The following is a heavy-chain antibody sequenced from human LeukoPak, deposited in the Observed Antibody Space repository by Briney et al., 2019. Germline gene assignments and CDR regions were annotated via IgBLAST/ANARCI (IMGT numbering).Heavy chain of an antibody. V-gene: IGHV1-2*02. Sequence: GASVKVSCKASGYTFSGYYMHWVRQAPGQGLEWMGWIYPNSGDTNYAQSFQGRVTMTRDTSISTVYMELTRLTSDDTAVYYCARGSVTGGWYLNLGYWGQGTLVTVSS. D-gene: IGHD6-19*01. J-gene: IGHJ4*02. CDR1: GYTFSGYY. CDR2: IYPNSGDT. CDR3: ARGSVTGGWYLNLGY.